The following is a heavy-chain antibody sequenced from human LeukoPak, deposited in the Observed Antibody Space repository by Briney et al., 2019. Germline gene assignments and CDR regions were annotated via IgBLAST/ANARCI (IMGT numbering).Heavy chain of an antibody. D-gene: IGHD3-9*01. Sequence: SETLSLTCTVSGGSISSYYWSWIRQPPGKGLAWIGYIYYSGSTNYNPSLKSRVTISVDTSKNQFSLKLSSVTAADTAVYYCARGNKYYDILTGYHFDYWGQGTLVTVSS. CDR2: IYYSGST. CDR1: GGSISSYY. J-gene: IGHJ4*02. CDR3: ARGNKYYDILTGYHFDY. V-gene: IGHV4-59*01.